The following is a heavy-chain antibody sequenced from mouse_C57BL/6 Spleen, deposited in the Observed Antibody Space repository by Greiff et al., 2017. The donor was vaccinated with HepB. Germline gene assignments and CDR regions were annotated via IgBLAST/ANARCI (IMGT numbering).Heavy chain of an antibody. Sequence: VKLQESGPGLVQPSQSLSITCTVSGFSLTSYGVHWVRQSPGKGLEWLGVIWSGGSTDYNAAFISRLSISKDNSKSQVFFKMNSLQADDTAIYYCARNEGTGSFGYWGQGTTLTVSS. J-gene: IGHJ2*01. CDR1: GFSLTSYG. CDR2: IWSGGST. CDR3: ARNEGTGSFGY. V-gene: IGHV2-2*01. D-gene: IGHD4-1*01.